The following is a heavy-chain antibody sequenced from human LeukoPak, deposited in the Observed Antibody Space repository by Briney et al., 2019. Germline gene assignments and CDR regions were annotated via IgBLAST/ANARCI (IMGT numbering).Heavy chain of an antibody. Sequence: PSGTLSLTCTVSGGSISSSSYYWGCIRQPPGQGLEWIGSIYYSGNNYYNPSISSRATLSVDTSKNQFPLMMSSVTAAAAAVYCGSWHVTHDPLSVNWFDPWGQGTLVTVSS. D-gene: IGHD3-10*01. CDR1: GGSISSSSYY. CDR2: IYYSGNN. J-gene: IGHJ5*02. V-gene: IGHV4-39*01. CDR3: SWHVTHDPLSVNWFDP.